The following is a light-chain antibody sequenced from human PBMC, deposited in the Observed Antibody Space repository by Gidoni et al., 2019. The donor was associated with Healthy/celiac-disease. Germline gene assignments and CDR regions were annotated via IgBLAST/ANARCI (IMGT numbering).Light chain of an antibody. J-gene: IGKJ1*01. CDR2: AAS. Sequence: IQLTHSPSTLSVSVRDRVTITCRASRSISSYLYWYQQKPGKAPKLLIYAASSLQSGVPSRFSGSGSGTDFTLTISSLQAEDFATYYCQQSYSTPSTFXXXTKVKIK. CDR3: QQSYSTPST. CDR1: RSISSY. V-gene: IGKV1-39*01.